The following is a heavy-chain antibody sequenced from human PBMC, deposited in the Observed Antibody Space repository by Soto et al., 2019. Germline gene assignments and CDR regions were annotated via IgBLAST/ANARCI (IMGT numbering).Heavy chain of an antibody. D-gene: IGHD3-22*01. CDR1: GGTFSSYA. CDR3: ASDSSGRNWFDP. J-gene: IGHJ5*02. V-gene: IGHV1-69*06. Sequence: SVKVSCKASGGTFSSYAISWVRQAPGQGLEWMGGIIPIFGTANYAQKFQGRVTITADKSTSTAYMELSSLRSEDTAVYYCASDSSGRNWFDPWGQGPLVTVSS. CDR2: IIPIFGTA.